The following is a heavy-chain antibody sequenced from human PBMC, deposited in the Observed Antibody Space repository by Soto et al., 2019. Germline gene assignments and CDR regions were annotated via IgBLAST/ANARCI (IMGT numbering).Heavy chain of an antibody. CDR1: GYTFTHYG. CDR3: ARDLHSGGKYWDFDI. V-gene: IGHV1-18*01. CDR2: NNSFSRDT. J-gene: IGHJ2*01. D-gene: IGHD2-15*01. Sequence: QVQLVQSGAEVKKPGASVKVSCKASGYTFTHYGITWVRQAPGQGLEWMGWNNSFSRDTNYPQKLQGRLTMATDTSTHTAYMELRNLRSDDTAVYYCARDLHSGGKYWDFDIWGRGTLVTVSS.